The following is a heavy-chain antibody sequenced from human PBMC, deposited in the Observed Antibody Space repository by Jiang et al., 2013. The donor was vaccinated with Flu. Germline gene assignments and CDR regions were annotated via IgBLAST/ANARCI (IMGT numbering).Heavy chain of an antibody. J-gene: IGHJ4*02. CDR1: GFTFSSYG. Sequence: VQLVESGGGVVQPGRSLRLSCAASGFTFSSYGMHWVRQAPGKGLEWVAVIWYDGSNKYYADSVKGRFTISRDNSKNTLYLQMNSLRAEDTAVYYCARDFPDVLHGDPWYYFDYWGQGTLVTVSS. V-gene: IGHV3-33*01. CDR2: IWYDGSNK. CDR3: ARDFPDVLHGDPWYYFDY. D-gene: IGHD4-17*01.